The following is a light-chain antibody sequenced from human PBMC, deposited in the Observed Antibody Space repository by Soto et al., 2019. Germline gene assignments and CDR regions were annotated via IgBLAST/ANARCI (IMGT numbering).Light chain of an antibody. V-gene: IGLV2-14*01. CDR3: SSYTTSSTVI. CDR2: EVS. J-gene: IGLJ2*01. Sequence: QSALTQPASVSGSPGQSITNSCTGTSSDVGGYNYVSWYQQHPGKAPKLMIYEVSNRPSGVSYRFSGSKSGNTASLTISGLQAEDEADYYCSSYTTSSTVIFGGGTKLTVL. CDR1: SSDVGGYNY.